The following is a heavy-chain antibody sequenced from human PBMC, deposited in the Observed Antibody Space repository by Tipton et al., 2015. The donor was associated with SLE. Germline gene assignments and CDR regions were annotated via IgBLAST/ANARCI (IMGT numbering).Heavy chain of an antibody. V-gene: IGHV3-43*01. D-gene: IGHD3-16*01. CDR3: AGLYGMDV. CDR1: GFTFDDYT. CDR2: ISWDGGST. Sequence: SLRLSCAASGFTFDDYTMHWVRQAPGKGLEWVSLISWDGGSTYYADSVKGRFTISRDNAKNSLYLQMNSLRAEDSAVYYCAGLYGMDVWGQGTTVTVSS. J-gene: IGHJ6*02.